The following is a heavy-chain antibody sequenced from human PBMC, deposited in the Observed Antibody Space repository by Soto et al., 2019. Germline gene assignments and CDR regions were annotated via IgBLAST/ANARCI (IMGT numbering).Heavy chain of an antibody. CDR1: GYTFTGYW. CDR2: IYPGDSDT. CDR3: ARGTTGISHPYHLEL. Sequence: PGESLKISCQGSGYTFTGYWIGWVRQMSGEGLEWMGIIYPGDSDTRYSPSFRGQVTISADKSLSTAYLQWRSLKASDTALYFCARGTTGISHPYHLELWGQETLVTVSS. J-gene: IGHJ1*01. V-gene: IGHV5-51*01. D-gene: IGHD1-1*01.